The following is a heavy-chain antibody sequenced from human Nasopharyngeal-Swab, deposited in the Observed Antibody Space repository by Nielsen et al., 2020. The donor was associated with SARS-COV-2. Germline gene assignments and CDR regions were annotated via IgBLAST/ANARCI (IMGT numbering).Heavy chain of an antibody. J-gene: IGHJ4*02. Sequence: SETLSLTCTVSGDSIAYSTFYWGWIRQSPGKGLEWIGHIYYNGNTYQNPSLKSRLTMSVDKSKNQFSLQLSSVTAANTAVYYCVRSSSWYYFDYWAQGAQVTVSS. V-gene: IGHV4-39*01. D-gene: IGHD6-13*01. CDR2: IYYNGNT. CDR3: VRSSSWYYFDY. CDR1: GDSIAYSTFY.